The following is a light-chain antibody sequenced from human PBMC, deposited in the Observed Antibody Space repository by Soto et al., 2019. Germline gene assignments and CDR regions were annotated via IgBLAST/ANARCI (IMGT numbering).Light chain of an antibody. CDR2: AAS. J-gene: IGKJ1*01. V-gene: IGKV1-6*01. CDR1: QDIRYD. CDR3: LQDYTYPWT. Sequence: AIQLTQSPSSLSASVGDRVTIACRASQDIRYDLGWYQQKPGKAPKLLIYAASSLQSEVPSRFSGSGSGTDFTLTISSLQREDFATYYCLQDYTYPWTFGQGTKVEIK.